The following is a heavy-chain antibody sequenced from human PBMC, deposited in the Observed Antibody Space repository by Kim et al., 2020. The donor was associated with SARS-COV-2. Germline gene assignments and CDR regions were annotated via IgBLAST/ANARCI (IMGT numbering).Heavy chain of an antibody. J-gene: IGHJ6*02. Sequence: GGSLRLSCTVSGITVSRNYMNWVRQAPGEGLEWVSVIYSGGSTLYADSVKGRFTISRDISKSTVYLQMNTLRDEDTAVYYCARSGGYSYYGMDVWGQGTTVTVSS. D-gene: IGHD4-4*01. CDR3: ARSGGYSYYGMDV. V-gene: IGHV3-53*01. CDR2: IYSGGST. CDR1: GITVSRNY.